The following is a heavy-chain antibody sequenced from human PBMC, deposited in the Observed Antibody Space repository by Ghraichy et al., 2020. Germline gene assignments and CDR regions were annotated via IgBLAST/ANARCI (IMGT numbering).Heavy chain of an antibody. CDR3: ARSPGLRFLQGHAFDI. V-gene: IGHV3-11*01. CDR2: ISSSDGAI. D-gene: IGHD3-3*01. Sequence: GGSLRLSCAVSGFVFSDYYMSWIRQAPGKGLEWVSYISSSDGAIYYADSVKGRFTISRDNAENSLYLQMNSLRAEDTAVYYCARSPGLRFLQGHAFDIWGQGTMVTVSS. CDR1: GFVFSDYY. J-gene: IGHJ3*02.